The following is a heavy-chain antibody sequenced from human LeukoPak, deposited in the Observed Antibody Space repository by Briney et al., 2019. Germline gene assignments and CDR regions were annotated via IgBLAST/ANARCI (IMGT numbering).Heavy chain of an antibody. J-gene: IGHJ3*02. D-gene: IGHD3-10*01. Sequence: SETLSLTCTVFGGPISSYYWSWIRQPPGKGLEWIGYIYYTGSTDYNPSLKSRVTISIDRSKDHFSLKLSSVTAADTAVYYCARGGYYDLRGDIRGQGTMVTVSS. V-gene: IGHV4-59*01. CDR1: GGPISSYY. CDR3: ARGGYYDLRGDI. CDR2: IYYTGST.